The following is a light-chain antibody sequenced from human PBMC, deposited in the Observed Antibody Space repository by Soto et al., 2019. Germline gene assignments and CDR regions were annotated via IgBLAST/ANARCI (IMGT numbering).Light chain of an antibody. CDR1: SSNIGAGYD. J-gene: IGLJ1*01. V-gene: IGLV1-40*01. Sequence: QSVLTQPPSVSGAPGQRVTISCTGSSSNIGAGYDVHWYQQLPGTAPKLLIYGNSNRPSGVPDRFSGSKSGTSDSLAIPGLQAEDEADYYCQSYDSSLRGYVFGPVTKVTV. CDR3: QSYDSSLRGYV. CDR2: GNS.